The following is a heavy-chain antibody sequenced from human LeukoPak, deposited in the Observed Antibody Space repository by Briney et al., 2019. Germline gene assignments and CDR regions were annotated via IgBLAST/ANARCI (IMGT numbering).Heavy chain of an antibody. CDR3: VRPDH. CDR2: ISSSGDTT. D-gene: IGHD1-14*01. V-gene: IGHV3-48*03. CDR1: GFTFTSYE. Sequence: PGGSLRLSCAASGFTFTSYEMSWVRQAPGKGLEWISYISSSGDTTYYADSVKGRFTIFRDNSKNSVYLQMSSLRAEDTATYYCVRPDHWGRGTLVTVSS. J-gene: IGHJ4*02.